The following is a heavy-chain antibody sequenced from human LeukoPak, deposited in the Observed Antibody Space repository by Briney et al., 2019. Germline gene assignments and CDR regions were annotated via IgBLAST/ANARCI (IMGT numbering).Heavy chain of an antibody. Sequence: QPGGSLRLSCAASGFTFSSYAMSWVRQAPGKGLEWVSAISGSGGSTYYADSVKGQFTISRDNSKNTLYLQMNSLRAEDTAVYYCAKDGIAARLADYWGQGTLVTVSS. CDR1: GFTFSSYA. CDR3: AKDGIAARLADY. CDR2: ISGSGGST. D-gene: IGHD6-6*01. V-gene: IGHV3-23*01. J-gene: IGHJ4*02.